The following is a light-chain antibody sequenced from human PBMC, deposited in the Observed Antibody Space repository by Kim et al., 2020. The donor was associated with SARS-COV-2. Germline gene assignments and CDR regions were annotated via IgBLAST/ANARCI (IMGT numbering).Light chain of an antibody. V-gene: IGKV3-15*01. J-gene: IGKJ4*01. Sequence: EIVMTQSPPTLSVSPGERATLSCRASQSVSSNLAWYQQKPGQAPRLLIYGASTRATGIPARFSGSASGTEFTLTISSLQSEDFALYHCQQYNNWPLTFGGGTKVDIK. CDR1: QSVSSN. CDR2: GAS. CDR3: QQYNNWPLT.